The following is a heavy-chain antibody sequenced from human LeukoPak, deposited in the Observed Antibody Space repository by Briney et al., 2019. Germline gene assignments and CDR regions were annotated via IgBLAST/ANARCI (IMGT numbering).Heavy chain of an antibody. V-gene: IGHV3-23*01. CDR1: GFTFSGYA. Sequence: GSLRLSCEVSGFTFSGYAMTWVRQPPGKGLEKVSAISGTGDSTFYADSVRGRFTSSRENAKNSLFLQMNRLRAGDTAVYFCARENVLAVAGKNYYYGMDVWGQGTTVTVSS. CDR2: ISGTGDST. J-gene: IGHJ6*02. D-gene: IGHD6-19*01. CDR3: ARENVLAVAGKNYYYGMDV.